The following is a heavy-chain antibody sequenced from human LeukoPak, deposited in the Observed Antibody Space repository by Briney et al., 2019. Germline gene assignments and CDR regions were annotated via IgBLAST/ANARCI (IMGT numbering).Heavy chain of an antibody. Sequence: GASVKVSCKASGGTFSSYAISWVRRAPGQGLEWMGGIIPIFGTANYAQKFQGRVTITTDESTSTAYMELSSLRSEDTAVYYCARDLARWEMATIFPYYMDVWGKGTTVTVSS. J-gene: IGHJ6*03. CDR2: IIPIFGTA. CDR3: ARDLARWEMATIFPYYMDV. D-gene: IGHD5-24*01. CDR1: GGTFSSYA. V-gene: IGHV1-69*05.